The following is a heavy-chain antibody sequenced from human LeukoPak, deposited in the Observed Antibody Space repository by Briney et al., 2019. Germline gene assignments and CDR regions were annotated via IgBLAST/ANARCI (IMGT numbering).Heavy chain of an antibody. CDR3: ARRATMIGWGFDY. V-gene: IGHV3-21*05. Sequence: PGGSLRLSCTASGFTFSSYEMNWVRQAPGKGLVWVSYISSSSSYTNYADSVKGRFTISRDNAKNSLYLQMNSLGAEDTAVYYCARRATMIGWGFDYWGQGTLVTVSS. J-gene: IGHJ4*02. CDR1: GFTFSSYE. D-gene: IGHD5-12*01. CDR2: ISSSSSYT.